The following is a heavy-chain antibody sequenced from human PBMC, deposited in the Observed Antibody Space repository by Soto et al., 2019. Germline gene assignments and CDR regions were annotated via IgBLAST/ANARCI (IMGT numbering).Heavy chain of an antibody. CDR1: GGSFSGYY. V-gene: IGHV4-34*01. J-gene: IGHJ4*02. CDR2: INHSGST. D-gene: IGHD6-6*01. Sequence: KPSETLSLTCAVYGGSFSGYYWSWIRQPPGKGLEWIGEINHSGSTNYNPSLKSRVTISVDTSKNQFSLKLSSVTAADTAVYYCAHEAYSSSSPRYYWGQGTLVTVSS. CDR3: AHEAYSSSSPRYY.